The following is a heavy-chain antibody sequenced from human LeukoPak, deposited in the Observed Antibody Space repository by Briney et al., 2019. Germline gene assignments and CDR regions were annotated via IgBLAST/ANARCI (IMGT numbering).Heavy chain of an antibody. J-gene: IGHJ5*02. Sequence: PSETLSLTCTVSGGSISSYYWSWIRQPPGKGLEWIGYIYYSGSTSYNPSLKSRVTISVDTSKNQFSLKLSSVTAADTAVYYCARQIVVPAAMRFFWFDPWGQGTLVTVSS. CDR2: IYYSGST. V-gene: IGHV4-59*01. D-gene: IGHD2-2*01. CDR3: ARQIVVPAAMRFFWFDP. CDR1: GGSISSYY.